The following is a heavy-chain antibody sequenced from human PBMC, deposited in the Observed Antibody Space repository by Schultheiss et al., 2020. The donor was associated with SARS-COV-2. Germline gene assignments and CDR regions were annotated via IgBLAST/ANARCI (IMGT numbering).Heavy chain of an antibody. CDR1: GFTFSSYA. J-gene: IGHJ4*02. V-gene: IGHV3-30*04. Sequence: GESLKISCAASGFTFSSYALHWVRQAPGRGLEWVAVISYDGSNKHFADSVKGRFTISRDNSKNTLYLQMNSLRAEDTAIYYCARLSSVVEPAVIDDYWGQGTLVTVSS. CDR2: ISYDGSNK. D-gene: IGHD2-2*02. CDR3: ARLSSVVEPAVIDDY.